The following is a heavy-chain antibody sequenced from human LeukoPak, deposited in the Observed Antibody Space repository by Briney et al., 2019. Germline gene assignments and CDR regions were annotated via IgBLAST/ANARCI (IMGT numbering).Heavy chain of an antibody. V-gene: IGHV4-4*02. CDR1: GGSISSSNW. CDR3: ARDPYGDWGAFDI. Sequence: PSETLSLTCAVSGGSISSSNWWSWVRQPPGKGLEWIGEIYHSGSTNYNPSLKSRVTISVDKSKNQFSLKLSSVTAADTAVYYCARDPYGDWGAFDIWGQGTMVTVSS. D-gene: IGHD4-17*01. CDR2: IYHSGST. J-gene: IGHJ3*02.